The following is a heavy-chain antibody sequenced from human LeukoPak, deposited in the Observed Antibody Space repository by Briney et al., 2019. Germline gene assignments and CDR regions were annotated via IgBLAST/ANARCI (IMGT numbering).Heavy chain of an antibody. CDR3: ARVRYYGSGSYPGFDY. J-gene: IGHJ4*02. CDR1: GGSISSSSYY. V-gene: IGHV4-61*02. D-gene: IGHD3-10*01. CDR2: IYTSGST. Sequence: PSETLSLTCTVSGGSISSSSYYWSWIRQPAGKGLEWIGRIYTSGSTNYNPSLKSRVTMSVDTSKNQFSLKLSSVTAADTAVYYCARVRYYGSGSYPGFDYWGQGTLVTVSS.